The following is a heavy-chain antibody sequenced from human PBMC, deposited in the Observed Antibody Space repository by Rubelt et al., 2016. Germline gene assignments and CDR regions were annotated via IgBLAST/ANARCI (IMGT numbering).Heavy chain of an antibody. D-gene: IGHD2-2*01. J-gene: IGHJ4*02. Sequence: QATGEGLEWVSFIGGSGGSTNYADSVKGRFTISRDNSKNTLYMQMNSLRAEDTAVYYCAKGPRIVPAAFYFDCWGQGTLVTVSS. V-gene: IGHV3-23*01. CDR2: IGGSGGST. CDR3: AKGPRIVPAAFYFDC.